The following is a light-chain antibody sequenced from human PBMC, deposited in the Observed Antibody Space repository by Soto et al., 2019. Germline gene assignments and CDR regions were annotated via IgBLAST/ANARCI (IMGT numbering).Light chain of an antibody. CDR1: TSNIGTFY. Sequence: QSVLTQPPSASSTPGQTVTISCSGSTSNIGTFYVYWYQHLPGAAPKLLIYIGDQRASGVSDRFSGSKSSTSASLAISGLRSDDEADYYCAAWDDNLNAYVFGSGTKVTVL. V-gene: IGLV1-47*02. CDR3: AAWDDNLNAYV. CDR2: IGD. J-gene: IGLJ1*01.